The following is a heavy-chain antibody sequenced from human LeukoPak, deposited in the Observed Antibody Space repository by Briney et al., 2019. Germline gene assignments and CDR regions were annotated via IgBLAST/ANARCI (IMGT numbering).Heavy chain of an antibody. D-gene: IGHD6-19*01. V-gene: IGHV3-53*01. CDR2: IYSGGST. J-gene: IGHJ6*03. Sequence: PGGSLRLSCAASGFTFSSYDMSWVRQAPGKGLEWVSVIYSGGSTYYADSVKGRFTISRDNSKNTLYLQMNSLRAEDTAVYYCARAAGIALDYGYYYYMDVWGKGTTVTVSS. CDR1: GFTFSSYD. CDR3: ARAAGIALDYGYYYYMDV.